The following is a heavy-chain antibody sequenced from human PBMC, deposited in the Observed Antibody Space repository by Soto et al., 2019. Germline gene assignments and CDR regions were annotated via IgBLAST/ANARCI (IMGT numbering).Heavy chain of an antibody. CDR3: ARGVGGHSGSLNWFDP. CDR1: GYTFTSYG. V-gene: IGHV1-18*04. CDR2: ISAYNGNT. J-gene: IGHJ5*02. Sequence: ASVKVSCNASGYTFTSYGISWVREAPGQGLEWMGWISAYNGNTNYAQKLQGRVTMTTDTSTSTAYMELRSLRSDDTAVYYCARGVGGHSGSLNWFDPWGQGTLVTVSS. D-gene: IGHD1-26*01.